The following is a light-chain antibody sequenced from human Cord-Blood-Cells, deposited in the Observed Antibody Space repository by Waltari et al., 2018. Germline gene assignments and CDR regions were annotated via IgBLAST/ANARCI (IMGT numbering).Light chain of an antibody. CDR2: WAS. CDR3: QQYCSTPFT. V-gene: IGKV4-1*01. Sequence: DIVMTQTPDSLAVSLGERATINCKSSQRVLYSSNNKNYSAWYQQKPGQPPKLRSYWASTRESGVRDRLRGSGAGTDLTLTISSLRDEDGAVEYCQQYCSTPFTFGPGTKVDIQ. J-gene: IGKJ3*01. CDR1: QRVLYSSNNKNY.